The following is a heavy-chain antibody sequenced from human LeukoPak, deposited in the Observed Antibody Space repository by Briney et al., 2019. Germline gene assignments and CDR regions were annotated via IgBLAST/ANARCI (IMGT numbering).Heavy chain of an antibody. Sequence: PGGSLRLSCVASGFTFSSYSMNWVRQAPGKGLEWVSSISSSSSYIYYADSVKGRFTISRDNAKNSLYLQMNSLRAEDTAVYYCARGYSSGWYYFDYWGQGTLVTVSS. D-gene: IGHD6-19*01. CDR2: ISSSSSYI. CDR3: ARGYSSGWYYFDY. CDR1: GFTFSSYS. J-gene: IGHJ4*02. V-gene: IGHV3-21*01.